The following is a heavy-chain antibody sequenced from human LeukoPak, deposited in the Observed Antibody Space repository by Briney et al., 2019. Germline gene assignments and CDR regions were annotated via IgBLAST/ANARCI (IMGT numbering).Heavy chain of an antibody. CDR2: ISGSGGST. CDR3: AKALYYYGSGSSFDY. CDR1: GFTFSSYA. D-gene: IGHD3-10*01. Sequence: GGSLRLSCAASGFTFSSYAMSWVRQAPGKGLEWVSAISGSGGSTYYTDSVKGRFTISRDNSKNTLYLQMNSLRAEDTAVYYCAKALYYYGSGSSFDYWGQGTLVTVSS. V-gene: IGHV3-23*01. J-gene: IGHJ4*02.